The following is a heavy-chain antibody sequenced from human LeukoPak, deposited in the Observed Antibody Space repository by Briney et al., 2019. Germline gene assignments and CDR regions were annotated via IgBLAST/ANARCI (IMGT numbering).Heavy chain of an antibody. CDR2: MNPNSGNT. CDR3: ARGRGNFDY. V-gene: IGHV1-8*03. J-gene: IGHJ4*02. Sequence: ASVKVSCKASGGTFSSYAINWVRQATGQGLEWMGWMNPNSGNTGYAQKFQGRVTITRNTSISTAYMELSSLRSEDTAVYYCARGRGNFDYWGQGTLVTVSS. CDR1: GGTFSSYA.